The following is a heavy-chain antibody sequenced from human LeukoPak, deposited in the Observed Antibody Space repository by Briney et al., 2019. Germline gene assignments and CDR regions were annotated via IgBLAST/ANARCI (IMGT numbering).Heavy chain of an antibody. J-gene: IGHJ4*02. CDR3: ARTSGSGWYFDC. D-gene: IGHD6-19*01. Sequence: GGSLRLSCVASGFSFSSSDMNWVRQAPGKGLEWVSYISSGGSTVYYADSVKGRFTISRDNAKNSLYLQMNSLRDEDTALYYCARTSGSGWYFDCWGQGTLVTVSS. V-gene: IGHV3-48*03. CDR2: ISSGGSTV. CDR1: GFSFSSSD.